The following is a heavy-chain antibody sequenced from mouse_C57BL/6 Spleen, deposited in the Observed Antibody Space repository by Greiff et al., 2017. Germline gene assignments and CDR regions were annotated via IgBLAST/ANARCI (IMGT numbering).Heavy chain of an antibody. Sequence: EVKLVESGGDLVKPGGSLKLSCAASGFTFSSYGMSWVRQTPDKRLEWVATISSGGSYTHYPDSVKGRFTIARDNAKTTLYLQMSSLKSEDTAMYCGARLNYGSSYVDYWGQGTTLTVSS. D-gene: IGHD1-1*01. V-gene: IGHV5-6*01. CDR2: ISSGGSYT. CDR1: GFTFSSYG. J-gene: IGHJ2*01. CDR3: ARLNYGSSYVDY.